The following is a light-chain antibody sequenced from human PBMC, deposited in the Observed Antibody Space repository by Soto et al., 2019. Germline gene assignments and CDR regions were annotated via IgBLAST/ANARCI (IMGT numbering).Light chain of an antibody. CDR1: QSVSSSY. J-gene: IGKJ1*01. CDR2: GAS. V-gene: IGKV3-20*01. Sequence: EIVLTQSPGTLSLSPGERATLSCRASQSVSSSYLAWYQQKPGQAPRLLIYGASSRATGIPDRFSGSGSGTDFTLTISRLEPEDFAVYYCQQDDNAPRTFGQGT. CDR3: QQDDNAPRT.